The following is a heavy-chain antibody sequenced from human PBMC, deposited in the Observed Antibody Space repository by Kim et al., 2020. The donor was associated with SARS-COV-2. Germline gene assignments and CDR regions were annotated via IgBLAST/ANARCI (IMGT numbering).Heavy chain of an antibody. Sequence: GGSLRLSCAASGFTFSSYAMHWVRQAPGKGLEWVAVISYDGSNKYYADSVKGRFTISRDNSKNTLYLQMNSLRAEDTAVYYCAREGFLEWPLSHYYYYYGMDVWGQGTTVTVSS. CDR2: ISYDGSNK. J-gene: IGHJ6*02. D-gene: IGHD3-3*01. CDR1: GFTFSSYA. CDR3: AREGFLEWPLSHYYYYYGMDV. V-gene: IGHV3-30-3*01.